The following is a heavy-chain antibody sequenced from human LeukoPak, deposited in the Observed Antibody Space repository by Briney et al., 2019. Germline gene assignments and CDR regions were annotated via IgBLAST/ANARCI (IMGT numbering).Heavy chain of an antibody. Sequence: SETLSLTCTVSGGSISSYYWSWIRQPAGKGLEWIGRIYTSGSTNYNPSLKSRVTMSVDTSKNQFSLKLSSVTAADTAVYYCARVWQPYYYYYMDVWGKGTTVTVSS. CDR3: ARVWQPYYYYYMDV. CDR1: GGSISSYY. J-gene: IGHJ6*03. CDR2: IYTSGST. V-gene: IGHV4-4*07.